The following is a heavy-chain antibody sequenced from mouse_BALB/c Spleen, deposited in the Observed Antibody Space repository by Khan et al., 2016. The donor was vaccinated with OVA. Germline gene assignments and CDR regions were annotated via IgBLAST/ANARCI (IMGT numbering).Heavy chain of an antibody. CDR2: ISGDSSTI. CDR1: GFTFSSYG. V-gene: IGHV5-17*02. CDR3: ATSYYYGYYFDY. Sequence: EVELVESGGGLVQPGGSRKLSCAASGFTFSSYGIHWVRQAPEKGLEWVAYISGDSSTIYYTDTVKGRFTISRDNPKNTLSLQMTSVMSEDTAMYYCATSYYYGYYFDYWGPGTTLTVSA. D-gene: IGHD1-1*01. J-gene: IGHJ2*01.